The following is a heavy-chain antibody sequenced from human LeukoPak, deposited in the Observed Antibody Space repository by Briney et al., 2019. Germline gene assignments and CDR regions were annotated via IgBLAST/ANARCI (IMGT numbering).Heavy chain of an antibody. CDR3: AREDPQTTVPEGMDV. J-gene: IGHJ6*02. CDR1: GGSISYYY. V-gene: IGHV4-59*01. CDR2: IYYSGTT. Sequence: SETLSLTCTVSGGSISYYYWSWNRQSPGKGLEWIGYIYYSGTTNYNPSLKSRVTISVDTSKNQFSLQLRSVTAADTAVYYCAREDPQTTVPEGMDVWGQGTTVTVSS. D-gene: IGHD4-17*01.